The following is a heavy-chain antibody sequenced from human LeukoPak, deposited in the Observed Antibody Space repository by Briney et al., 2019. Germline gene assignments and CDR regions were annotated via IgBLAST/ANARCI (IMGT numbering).Heavy chain of an antibody. D-gene: IGHD4-17*01. CDR1: GGFISSGGYY. J-gene: IGHJ5*02. CDR2: IYYSGST. V-gene: IGHV4-31*03. CDR3: ARTPPATTGDFDD. Sequence: SQTLSLTCTVSGGFISSGGYYWSWLRQHPGKGMEWIGYIYYSGSTFYNPSLKSRVTISVDTSKNQFSLKLSSVTAADTAVYYCARTPPATTGDFDDWGQGTLVTVSS.